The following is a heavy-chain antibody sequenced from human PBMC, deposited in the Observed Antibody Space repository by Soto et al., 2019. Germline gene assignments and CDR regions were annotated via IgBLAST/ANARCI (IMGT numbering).Heavy chain of an antibody. D-gene: IGHD3-9*01. V-gene: IGHV3-23*01. CDR3: AKFFPSSVFRYFDWPPIAFDI. J-gene: IGHJ3*02. Sequence: PGGSLRLSCAASGFTFSSYAMSWVRQAPGKGLEWVSAISGSGGSTYYADSVKGRFTISRDNSKNPLYLQRNSLRAEDTAVYYCAKFFPSSVFRYFDWPPIAFDIGGQGKMVTVS. CDR1: GFTFSSYA. CDR2: ISGSGGST.